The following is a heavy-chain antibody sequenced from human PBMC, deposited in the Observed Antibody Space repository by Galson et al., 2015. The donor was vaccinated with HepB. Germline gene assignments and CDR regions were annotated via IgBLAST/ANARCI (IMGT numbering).Heavy chain of an antibody. CDR2: ISYDGSNK. Sequence: SLRLSCAASGFTFSSYAMHWVRQAPGKGLEWVAVISYDGSNKYYADSVKGRFTISRDNSKNTLYLQMNSLRAEDTAVYYCARDSDTDIILVPAAVDYWGQGTLVTVSS. J-gene: IGHJ4*02. CDR1: GFTFSSYA. CDR3: ARDSDTDIILVPAAVDY. D-gene: IGHD2-2*01. V-gene: IGHV3-30*04.